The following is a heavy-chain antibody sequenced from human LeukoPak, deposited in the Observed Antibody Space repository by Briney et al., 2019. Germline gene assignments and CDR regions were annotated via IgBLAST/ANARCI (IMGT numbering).Heavy chain of an antibody. V-gene: IGHV1-46*01. J-gene: IGHJ4*02. CDR1: GYTFTGYY. Sequence: GASVKVSCKASGYTFTGYYMHWVRQAPGQGLEWMGIINPSGGSTSYAQKFQGRVTMTRDTSTSTVYMELSSLRSEDTAVYYCARGPRSHCSSTSCYPAGRWGQGTLVTVSS. D-gene: IGHD2-2*01. CDR3: ARGPRSHCSSTSCYPAGR. CDR2: INPSGGST.